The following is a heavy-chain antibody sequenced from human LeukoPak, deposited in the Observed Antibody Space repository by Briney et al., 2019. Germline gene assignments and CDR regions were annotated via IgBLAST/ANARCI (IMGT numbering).Heavy chain of an antibody. V-gene: IGHV4-59*11. CDR3: ARADSSNSPNWFDP. Sequence: PSETLSLTCTVSGVSISSHYWSWIRQPPGKGLEWIGFIYYSGTTNYNPSLKSRVTISVDASKNQFSLRLTSVTAADTAVYYCARADSSNSPNWFDPWGQGTLVTVSS. D-gene: IGHD4-11*01. CDR1: GVSISSHY. CDR2: IYYSGTT. J-gene: IGHJ5*02.